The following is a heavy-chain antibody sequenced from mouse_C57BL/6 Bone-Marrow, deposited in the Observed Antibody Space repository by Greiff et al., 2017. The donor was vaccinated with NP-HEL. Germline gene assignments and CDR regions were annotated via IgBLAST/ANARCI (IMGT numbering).Heavy chain of an antibody. CDR1: GFNINDYY. D-gene: IGHD1-1*01. CDR3: TLYYYGSSYGYYAMDY. J-gene: IGHJ4*01. Sequence: EVQLQQSGAELVRPGASVKLSCTASGFNINDYYMHWVKQRPEQGLEWIGRIDPEDGDTEYAPKFQGQATMTADTSSNTAYLQLSSLTSEDTAVYYCTLYYYGSSYGYYAMDYWGQGTSVTVSS. CDR2: IDPEDGDT. V-gene: IGHV14-1*01.